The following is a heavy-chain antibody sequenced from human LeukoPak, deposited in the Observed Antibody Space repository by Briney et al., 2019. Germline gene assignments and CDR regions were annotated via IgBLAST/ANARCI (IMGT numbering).Heavy chain of an antibody. D-gene: IGHD1-1*01. CDR2: ISSSGSTI. Sequence: GGSLRLSCAASGFTFSSYEMNWVRQAPGKGLEWVSYISSSGSTIYYADSVKGRFTISRDNSKNTLYLQMNSLRAEDTAVYYCALQRPLKGVWGQGTTVTVSS. CDR3: ALQRPLKGV. CDR1: GFTFSSYE. J-gene: IGHJ6*02. V-gene: IGHV3-48*03.